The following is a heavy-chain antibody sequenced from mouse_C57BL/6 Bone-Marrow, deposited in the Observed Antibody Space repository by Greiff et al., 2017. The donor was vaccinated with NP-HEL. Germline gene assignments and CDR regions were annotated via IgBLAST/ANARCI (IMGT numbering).Heavy chain of an antibody. Sequence: QVQLQQSGAELVKPGASVKLSCKASGYTFTEYTIHWVKQRTGQGLEWIGWFYPGSGSIKYNEKFKDKATLTADKSSSTVYMDLSRLTSEDSAVYFCARHERRDYDYYLCYFGYWGKGTTLTVSS. CDR1: GYTFTEYT. J-gene: IGHJ2*01. D-gene: IGHD2-4*01. CDR2: FYPGSGSI. V-gene: IGHV1-62-2*01. CDR3: ARHERRDYDYYLCYFGY.